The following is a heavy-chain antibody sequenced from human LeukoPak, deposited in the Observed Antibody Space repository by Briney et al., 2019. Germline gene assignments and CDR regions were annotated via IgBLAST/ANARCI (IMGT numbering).Heavy chain of an antibody. V-gene: IGHV4-61*01. D-gene: IGHD2-2*01. J-gene: IGHJ4*02. CDR3: ARVVPAAMFDY. Sequence: PSETLSLTCTVSGDSITSISSYYWSWIRQPPGKGLEWIGYIYYSGSTNYNPSLKSRVTISVDTSKNQFSLKLSSVTAADTAVYYCARVVPAAMFDYWGQGTLVTVSS. CDR2: IYYSGST. CDR1: GDSITSISSYY.